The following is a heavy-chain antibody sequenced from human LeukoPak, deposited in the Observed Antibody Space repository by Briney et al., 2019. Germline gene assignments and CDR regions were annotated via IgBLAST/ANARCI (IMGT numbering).Heavy chain of an antibody. J-gene: IGHJ6*02. CDR1: GFTFTSSA. Sequence: ASVTVSCKASGFTFTSSAMQWVRQARGQRLEWIGWIFVGSGNTNYAQKFQEGVTITRDMSTSTAYMELSSLRSEDTAVYYCAADSGRGYCSSTSCYRGWYYYYGMDVWGQGTTVTVSS. CDR2: IFVGSGNT. V-gene: IGHV1-58*02. D-gene: IGHD2-2*02. CDR3: AADSGRGYCSSTSCYRGWYYYYGMDV.